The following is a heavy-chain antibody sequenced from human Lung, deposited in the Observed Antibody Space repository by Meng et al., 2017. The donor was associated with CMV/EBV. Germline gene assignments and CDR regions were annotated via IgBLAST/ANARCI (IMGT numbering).Heavy chain of an antibody. Sequence: QPQESGPGLVKPSGTLPLTCFVSGGSISSSYWWTWVRQAPGKGLEWIGEMYHSGTTNYNPSLKSRVTISMGKSNNQLSLKLNSVTAADTAVYYCATQESRDGHNPYWGQGTLVTVSS. J-gene: IGHJ4*02. D-gene: IGHD5-24*01. CDR3: ATQESRDGHNPY. CDR1: GGSISSSYW. V-gene: IGHV4-4*02. CDR2: MYHSGTT.